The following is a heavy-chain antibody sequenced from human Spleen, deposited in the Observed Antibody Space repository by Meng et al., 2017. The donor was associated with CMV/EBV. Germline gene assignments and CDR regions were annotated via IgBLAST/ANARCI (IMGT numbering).Heavy chain of an antibody. V-gene: IGHV4-59*03. CDR1: GGSISSYY. J-gene: IGHJ5*02. D-gene: IGHD1-26*01. CDR3: VAYLVGIGGRGS. Sequence: SETLSLTCTVSGGSISSYYWNWIRQPPGKGLEWIGYFYYSGSPNYNPSLKSRVTISADTSKNQFSLKLASVTAADTAVYFCVAYLVGIGGRGSWGQGTLVTVS. CDR2: FYYSGSP.